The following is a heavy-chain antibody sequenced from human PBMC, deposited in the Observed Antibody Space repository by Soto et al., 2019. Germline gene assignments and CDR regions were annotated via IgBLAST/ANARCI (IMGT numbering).Heavy chain of an antibody. D-gene: IGHD3-3*01. CDR3: ARSILRSLGVAY. CDR2: IWYDGSNK. Sequence: QVQLVESGGGVVQPGRSLRLSCAASGFTFSSYGMHWVRQAPGKGLEWVAVIWYDGSNKYYADSVKGRFTISRDNSKNTLYLQMNSLRAEDTAVYYCARSILRSLGVAYWGQGTLVTVSS. V-gene: IGHV3-33*01. J-gene: IGHJ4*02. CDR1: GFTFSSYG.